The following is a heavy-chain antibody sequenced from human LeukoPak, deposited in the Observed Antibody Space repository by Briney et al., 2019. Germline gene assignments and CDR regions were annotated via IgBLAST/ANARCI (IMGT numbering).Heavy chain of an antibody. CDR1: GFTFSNAW. V-gene: IGHV3-73*01. CDR2: IRNNANNYAT. J-gene: IGHJ4*02. CDR3: TRRGAGSWENFDY. D-gene: IGHD6-13*01. Sequence: GGSLRLSCAASGFTFSNAWMSWVRQASGKGLEWVGRIRNNANNYATAYAASVKGRFTISRDDSKNTAYLQIHSLKIEDTAVYYCTRRGAGSWENFDYWGQGTLVTVSS.